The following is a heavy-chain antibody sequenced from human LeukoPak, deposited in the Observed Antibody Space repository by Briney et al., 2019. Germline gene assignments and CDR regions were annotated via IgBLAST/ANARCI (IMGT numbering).Heavy chain of an antibody. D-gene: IGHD3-16*01. V-gene: IGHV4-59*01. CDR1: GGSMSNYY. CDR2: IYYSGST. Sequence: SETLSLTCTVSGGSMSNYYWSWIRQPPGKGLEWIGYIYYSGSTNYNPSLKSRVTISVDTSKNPFSLKLRSVTAADTAVYYCARGGYDYVWGSYYSTPEYWGQGTLVTVSS. CDR3: ARGGYDYVWGSYYSTPEY. J-gene: IGHJ4*02.